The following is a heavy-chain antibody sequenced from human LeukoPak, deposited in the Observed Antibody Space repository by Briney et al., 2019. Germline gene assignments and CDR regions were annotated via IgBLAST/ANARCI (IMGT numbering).Heavy chain of an antibody. Sequence: GGSLRPSCAASGFTFSIYAMSWVRQAPGKGLEWVAAISSSGGTTYYADSMRGRFSISRDNSKSMLYLEMSSLRADDTAVYYCAKVAARRDYEAYFEYWGQGTQVTVSS. CDR2: ISSSGGTT. J-gene: IGHJ4*02. V-gene: IGHV3-23*01. CDR1: GFTFSIYA. D-gene: IGHD5-24*01. CDR3: AKVAARRDYEAYFEY.